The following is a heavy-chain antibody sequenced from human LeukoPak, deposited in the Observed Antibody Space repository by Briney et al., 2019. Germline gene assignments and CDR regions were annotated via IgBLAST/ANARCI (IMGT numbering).Heavy chain of an antibody. J-gene: IGHJ4*02. CDR3: AKVPSGWLEYYFDY. D-gene: IGHD6-19*01. Sequence: GGSLRLSCAASGFTFSSYGMHWVRQAPGKGLEWVAVISYDGSNKYYANSVKGRFTISRDNSKNTLCLQMNSLRAEDTAVYYCAKVPSGWLEYYFDYWGQGTLVTVSS. CDR1: GFTFSSYG. CDR2: ISYDGSNK. V-gene: IGHV3-30*18.